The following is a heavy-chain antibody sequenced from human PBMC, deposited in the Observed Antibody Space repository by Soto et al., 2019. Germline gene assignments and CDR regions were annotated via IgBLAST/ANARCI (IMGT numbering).Heavy chain of an antibody. D-gene: IGHD6-13*01. Sequence: ASVKVSCKASGYTFTSYGISWVRQAPGQGLEWMGWISAYNGNTNYAQKLQGRVTMTTDTSTSTAYMELRSLRSDDTAVYYCARFRIRYIAAAGTGFDYWGQGTLVTVSS. J-gene: IGHJ4*02. CDR3: ARFRIRYIAAAGTGFDY. CDR2: ISAYNGNT. V-gene: IGHV1-18*01. CDR1: GYTFTSYG.